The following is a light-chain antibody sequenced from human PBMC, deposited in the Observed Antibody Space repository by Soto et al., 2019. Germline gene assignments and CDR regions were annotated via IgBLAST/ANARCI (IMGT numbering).Light chain of an antibody. Sequence: EIVLTQSPGTLSLSPGERATLSRRASQSVSSSYLAWYQQKPGQAPSLLIFGASNRATGIPDRFSGSGSGTDFTLTISRLEPADFAVYYCQQYGSSPRTFGRGTNVDIK. CDR2: GAS. CDR1: QSVSSSY. CDR3: QQYGSSPRT. J-gene: IGKJ1*01. V-gene: IGKV3-20*01.